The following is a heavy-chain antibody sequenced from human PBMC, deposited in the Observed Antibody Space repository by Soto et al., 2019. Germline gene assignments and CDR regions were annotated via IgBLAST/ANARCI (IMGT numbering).Heavy chain of an antibody. Sequence: GSLRLSGAASVFTFSSYSMNWVRQAPGKGLEWVSAISGSGGSTYYADSVKGRFTISRDNSKNTLYLQMNSLRAEDTAVYYCFGYYYYYGMDVWGQGTTVTVSS. CDR1: VFTFSSYS. V-gene: IGHV3-23*01. CDR3: FGYYYYYGMDV. J-gene: IGHJ6*02. D-gene: IGHD3-10*01. CDR2: ISGSGGST.